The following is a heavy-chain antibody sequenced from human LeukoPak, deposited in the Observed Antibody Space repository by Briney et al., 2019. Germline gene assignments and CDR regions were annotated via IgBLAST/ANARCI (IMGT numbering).Heavy chain of an antibody. CDR2: IYHSGST. V-gene: IGHV4-38-2*02. Sequence: PSETLSLTCTVSGYSISSGYYWGWIRQPPGKGLEWIGSIYHSGSTYYNPSLKSRVTISVDTSKNQFSLKLSSVTAADTAVYYCARVNYDFWSGYTNWFDPWGQGTLVTVSS. CDR3: ARVNYDFWSGYTNWFDP. J-gene: IGHJ5*02. CDR1: GYSISSGYY. D-gene: IGHD3-3*01.